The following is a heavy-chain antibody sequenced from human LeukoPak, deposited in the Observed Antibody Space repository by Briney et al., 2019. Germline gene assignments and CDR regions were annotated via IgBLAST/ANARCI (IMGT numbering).Heavy chain of an antibody. J-gene: IGHJ4*02. D-gene: IGHD1-26*01. CDR2: ISGSGGSR. Sequence: PGGSLRLSCAASAFTLSSYSMTWVRQAPGKGLEGVSGISGSGGSRFYTDSVKGRFTISRDNSKNTLDVQMNSLRAEDTAVYYCAKLREWELPDLFDYWGQGTLVTVSS. CDR3: AKLREWELPDLFDY. CDR1: AFTLSSYS. V-gene: IGHV3-23*01.